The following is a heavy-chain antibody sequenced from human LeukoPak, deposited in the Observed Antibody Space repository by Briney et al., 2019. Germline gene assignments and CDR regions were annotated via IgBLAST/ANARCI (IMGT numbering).Heavy chain of an antibody. CDR2: IYHSGST. CDR3: ARRDRGYCSGGSCYPSLDY. V-gene: IGHV4-4*02. CDR1: GGSISSSNW. J-gene: IGHJ4*02. D-gene: IGHD2-15*01. Sequence: PSETLSLTCAVSGGSISSSNWWSWVRQPPGKGLEWIGEIYHSGSTNYNPSLKSRVTISVDKSKNQFSLKLSSVTAADTAAYYCARRDRGYCSGGSCYPSLDYWGQGTLVTVSS.